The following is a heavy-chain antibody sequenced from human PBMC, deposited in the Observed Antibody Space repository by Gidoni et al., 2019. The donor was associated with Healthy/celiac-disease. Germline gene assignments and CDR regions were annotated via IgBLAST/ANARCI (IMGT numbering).Heavy chain of an antibody. J-gene: IGHJ4*02. CDR3: ARIVVGADFDY. CDR2: ISAYNGNT. V-gene: IGHV1-18*01. CDR1: GYTFTSYG. D-gene: IGHD1-26*01. Sequence: QVQLVQSGAEVTKPGASLKASCNASGYTFTSYGISWVRQAAGQGLEWMGWISAYNGNTNYAQKLQGRVTMTTDTSTSTAYMELRSLRSDDTAVYYCARIVVGADFDYWGQGTLVTVSS.